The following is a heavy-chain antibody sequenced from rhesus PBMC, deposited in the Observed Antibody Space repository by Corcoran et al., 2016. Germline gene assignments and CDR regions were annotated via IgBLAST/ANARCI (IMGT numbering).Heavy chain of an antibody. CDR3: ARDLWASGFGN. CDR1: GFTFRNDQ. D-gene: IGHD6-13*01. Sequence: EVQLVESGGGLVQPGGSLRLSCVASGFTFRNDQIDWVRQAPGKAPGWVSRIKNADGITNYADSVKGRFSISRDNAKSTVHLQMDSLRLEDTGVYHCARDLWASGFGNWGQGVLVTVSS. V-gene: IGHV3-178*01. CDR2: IKNADGIT. J-gene: IGHJ4*01.